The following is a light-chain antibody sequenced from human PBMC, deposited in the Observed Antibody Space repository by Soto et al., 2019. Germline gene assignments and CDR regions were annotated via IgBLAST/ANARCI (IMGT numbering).Light chain of an antibody. CDR3: SSYTSSSTPYV. V-gene: IGLV2-14*01. CDR1: SSDVGGYNY. Sequence: QSALTQPASVSGSPGQSITISCSGTSSDVGGYNYVSWYQQHPTKAPKLMIYEVSIRPLGVSNRFSGSKSGNTASLTISGLQAEDEADYYCSSYTSSSTPYVFGTGTKLTVL. CDR2: EVS. J-gene: IGLJ1*01.